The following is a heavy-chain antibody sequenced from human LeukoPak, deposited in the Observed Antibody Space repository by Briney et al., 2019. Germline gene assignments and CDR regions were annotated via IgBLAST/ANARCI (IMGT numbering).Heavy chain of an antibody. Sequence: ASVKVSCKAPGYTFTSYGISWVRQAPGQGLEWMGWISAYNGNTNYAQKLQGRVTMTTDTSTGIAYMELRSLRSDDTAVYYCARVLGYSYGYAFDYWGQGTLVTVSS. V-gene: IGHV1-18*01. CDR3: ARVLGYSYGYAFDY. CDR1: GYTFTSYG. J-gene: IGHJ4*02. CDR2: ISAYNGNT. D-gene: IGHD5-18*01.